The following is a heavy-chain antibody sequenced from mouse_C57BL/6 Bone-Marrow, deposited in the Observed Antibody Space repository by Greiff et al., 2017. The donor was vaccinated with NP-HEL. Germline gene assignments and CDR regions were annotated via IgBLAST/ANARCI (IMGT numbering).Heavy chain of an antibody. CDR2: IRSKSNNYAT. CDR3: VRRVYDGYPLYAMDY. J-gene: IGHJ4*01. Sequence: EVQGVESGGGLVQPKGSLKLSCAASGFSFNTYAMNWVRQAPGKGLEWVARIRSKSNNYATYYADSVKDRFTISRDDSESMLYLQMNNLKTEDTAMYYCVRRVYDGYPLYAMDYWGQGTSVTVSS. CDR1: GFSFNTYA. V-gene: IGHV10-1*01. D-gene: IGHD2-3*01.